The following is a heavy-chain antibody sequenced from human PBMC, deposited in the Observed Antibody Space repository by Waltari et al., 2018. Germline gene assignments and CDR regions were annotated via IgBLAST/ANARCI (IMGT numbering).Heavy chain of an antibody. CDR3: ARESRDIVVVPAADRLSGGMDV. J-gene: IGHJ6*02. CDR1: GSTFTGYY. D-gene: IGHD2-2*01. V-gene: IGHV1-2*04. CDR2: INPNSGGT. Sequence: QVQLVQSGAEVKKPGASVKVSCKASGSTFTGYYMHWVRKAPGPGLEGRGWINPNSGGTNYAQKFQGWVTMTRDTSISTAYMELSRLRSDDTAVYYCARESRDIVVVPAADRLSGGMDVWGQGTTVTVSS.